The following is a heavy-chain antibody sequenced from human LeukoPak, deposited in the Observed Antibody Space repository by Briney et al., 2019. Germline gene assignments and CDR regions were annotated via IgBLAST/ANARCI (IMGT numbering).Heavy chain of an antibody. CDR2: INHSGST. J-gene: IGHJ4*02. V-gene: IGHV4-34*01. CDR1: GGSFSGYY. CDR3: AGDYAGLIDY. D-gene: IGHD4-17*01. Sequence: PSETLSLTCAVYGGSFSGYYWSWIRQPPGKGLEWIGEINHSGSTNYNPSLKSRVTISVDTSKNQFSLKLSSVTAADTAVYYCAGDYAGLIDYWGQGTLVTVSS.